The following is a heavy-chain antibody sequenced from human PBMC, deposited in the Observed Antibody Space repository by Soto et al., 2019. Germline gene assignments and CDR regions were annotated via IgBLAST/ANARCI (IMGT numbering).Heavy chain of an antibody. Sequence: GGSLRLSCAASGFTFSSYSMNWVRQAPGKGLEWVSSISSSSSYIYYADSVKGRFTISRDNAKNSLYLQMNSRRAEDTAVYYCARVYYDYVWGSYVDVWGQGTTVTVSS. V-gene: IGHV3-21*01. J-gene: IGHJ6*02. CDR2: ISSSSSYI. CDR3: ARVYYDYVWGSYVDV. CDR1: GFTFSSYS. D-gene: IGHD3-16*01.